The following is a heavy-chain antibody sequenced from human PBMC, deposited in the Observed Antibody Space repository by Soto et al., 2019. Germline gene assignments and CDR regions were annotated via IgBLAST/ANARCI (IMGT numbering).Heavy chain of an antibody. V-gene: IGHV3-23*01. D-gene: IGHD3-22*01. J-gene: IGHJ6*02. Sequence: LRLSCAASGFTFSSYAMSWVRQAPGKGLEWVSAISGSGGSTYYADSVKGRFTIPRDNSKSTLYLQMNSLRAEDTAVYYCARVVARGNGMDVWGQGXTVTVYS. CDR2: ISGSGGST. CDR1: GFTFSSYA. CDR3: ARVVARGNGMDV.